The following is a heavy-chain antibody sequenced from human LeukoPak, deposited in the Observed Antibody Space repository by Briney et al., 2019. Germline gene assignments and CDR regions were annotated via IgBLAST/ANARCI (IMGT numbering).Heavy chain of an antibody. CDR2: IYYSGST. J-gene: IGHJ3*02. CDR3: ARHKEAAVENSDAFDI. Sequence: PSETLSLTCTVSGGSISSSSYYWGWIRQPPGKGLEWIGSIYYSGSTYYNPTLKSRVTISVDTSKNQFSLKLSSVTAADTAVYYCARHKEAAVENSDAFDIWGQGTMVTVSS. V-gene: IGHV4-39*01. CDR1: GGSISSSSYY. D-gene: IGHD6-13*01.